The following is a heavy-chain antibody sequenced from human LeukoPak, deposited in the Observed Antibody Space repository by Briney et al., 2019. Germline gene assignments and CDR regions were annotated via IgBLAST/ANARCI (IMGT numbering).Heavy chain of an antibody. J-gene: IGHJ4*02. D-gene: IGHD3-22*01. Sequence: GRSLRLSCAASGFTFSSYGMHWVRQAPGKGLEWVAVIWYDGSNKYYADSVKGRFTISRDNSKNTLYLQMNSVRAEDTAVYYCARDKPPPYYYDSSGIFDYWGQGTLVTVSS. CDR3: ARDKPPPYYYDSSGIFDY. V-gene: IGHV3-33*01. CDR2: IWYDGSNK. CDR1: GFTFSSYG.